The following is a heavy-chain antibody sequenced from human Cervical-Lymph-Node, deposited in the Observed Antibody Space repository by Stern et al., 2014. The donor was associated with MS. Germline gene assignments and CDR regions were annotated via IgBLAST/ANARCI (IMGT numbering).Heavy chain of an antibody. J-gene: IGHJ4*02. CDR3: ARLSSHWWLPDFDS. Sequence: EVQLVESGAEVKEPGDSLKISCQGSGYTFNTYWITWVRQMPGKGLEWMGIIYPGDSDPKYSPSFQGQVTISADKSISTAYLQWSSLKASDSAVYYCARLSSHWWLPDFDSWGQGTLVTVSS. V-gene: IGHV5-51*03. D-gene: IGHD5-12*01. CDR1: GYTFNTYW. CDR2: IYPGDSDP.